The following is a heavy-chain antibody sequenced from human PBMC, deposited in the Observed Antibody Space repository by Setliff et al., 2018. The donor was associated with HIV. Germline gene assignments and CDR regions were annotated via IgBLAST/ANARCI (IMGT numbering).Heavy chain of an antibody. D-gene: IGHD5-12*01. J-gene: IGHJ4*02. CDR1: GGSISSGSYY. CDR3: ARGYTGYDSESFGY. Sequence: TSETLSLTCTVSGGSISSGSYYWSWIRQPAGKGLEWIGRIYTSGSTNYNPSLKSRVTISVDTSKNRFSLSLSSVTAADTAVYYCARGYTGYDSESFGYWGQGTLVTVSS. CDR2: IYTSGST. V-gene: IGHV4-61*02.